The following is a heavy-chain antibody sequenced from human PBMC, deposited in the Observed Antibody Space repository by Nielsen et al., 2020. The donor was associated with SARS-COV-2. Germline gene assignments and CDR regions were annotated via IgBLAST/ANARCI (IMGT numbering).Heavy chain of an antibody. V-gene: IGHV3-9*01. Sequence: GGSLRLSCAASGFTFDDYAMHWVRQAPGKGLEWVSGISWNSGSIGYADSVKGRLTISRDNSKNTLYLQMNSLRAEDTALYYCAKEAYSSSWYHNGNWFDPWGQGTLVTVSS. CDR2: ISWNSGSI. CDR1: GFTFDDYA. CDR3: AKEAYSSSWYHNGNWFDP. J-gene: IGHJ5*02. D-gene: IGHD6-13*01.